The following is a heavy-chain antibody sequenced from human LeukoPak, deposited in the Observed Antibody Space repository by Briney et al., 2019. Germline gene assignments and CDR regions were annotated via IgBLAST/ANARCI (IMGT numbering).Heavy chain of an antibody. CDR2: INPNSGGT. CDR1: GYTFTGYC. J-gene: IGHJ4*02. CDR3: ARDIPYYYDSSGYYQFDY. V-gene: IGHV1-2*02. Sequence: ASVKVSCKASGYTFTGYCMHWVRQAPGQGLEWMGWINPNSGGTNYAQKFQGRVTMTRDTSISTAYMELSRLRSDDTAVYYCARDIPYYYDSSGYYQFDYWGQGTLVTVSS. D-gene: IGHD3-22*01.